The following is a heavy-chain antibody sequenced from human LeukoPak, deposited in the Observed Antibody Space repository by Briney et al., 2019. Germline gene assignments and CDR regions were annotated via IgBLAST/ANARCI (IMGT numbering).Heavy chain of an antibody. J-gene: IGHJ5*02. D-gene: IGHD3-3*01. CDR1: GFTFSSYW. Sequence: PGGSLRLSCAASGFTFSSYWMSWVRQAPGKGLEWVANIKQDGSEEYYVDSVKGRFTISRDNAKNSLYLQMNSLRAEDTAVYYCARASYRYDFWSGYYPPYWFDPWDQGTLVTVSS. V-gene: IGHV3-7*01. CDR3: ARASYRYDFWSGYYPPYWFDP. CDR2: IKQDGSEE.